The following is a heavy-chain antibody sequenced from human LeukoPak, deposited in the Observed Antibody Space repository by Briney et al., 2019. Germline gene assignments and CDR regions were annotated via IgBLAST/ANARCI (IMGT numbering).Heavy chain of an antibody. Sequence: KPSETLSLTCTVSGGSISTYYWNWIRQPPGKGLEWIGYIYYSGATNYKPSLKSRVTISVDTSKNQFSLKLSSVTAADTAVYYCARGVYIAAAQYGFWGQGTLVNVAS. CDR3: ARGVYIAAAQYGF. CDR2: IYYSGAT. CDR1: GGSISTYY. J-gene: IGHJ4*02. V-gene: IGHV4-59*01. D-gene: IGHD6-13*01.